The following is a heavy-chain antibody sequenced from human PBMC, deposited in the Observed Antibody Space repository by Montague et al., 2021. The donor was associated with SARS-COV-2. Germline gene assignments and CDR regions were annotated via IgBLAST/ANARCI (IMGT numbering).Heavy chain of an antibody. D-gene: IGHD5-12*01. CDR1: GGSISSSNYY. Sequence: SETLSLTCTVSGGSISSSNYYWVWLRQPPGKGLECFGHIYDSGSTYYNPSLKSRITISVDTSKNHFSLKLSTVTAADTAVYYCARRGRKHRPVATTSGGFDIGGQGRMVTVSS. CDR3: ARRGRKHRPVATTSGGFDI. J-gene: IGHJ3*02. V-gene: IGHV4-39*02. CDR2: IYDSGST.